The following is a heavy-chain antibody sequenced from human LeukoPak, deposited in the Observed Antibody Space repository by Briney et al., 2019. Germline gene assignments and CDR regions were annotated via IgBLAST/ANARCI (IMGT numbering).Heavy chain of an antibody. CDR2: IYYSGST. V-gene: IGHV4-59*01. CDR3: AGRYGDYYYYYMDV. CDR1: GGSISSYY. D-gene: IGHD4-17*01. Sequence: SETLSLTCTVSGGSISSYYWSWIRQPPGKGLGWIGYIYYSGSTNYNPSLKSRVTISVDTPKNQFSLKLSSVTAADTAVYYCAGRYGDYYYYYMDVWGKGTTVTVSS. J-gene: IGHJ6*03.